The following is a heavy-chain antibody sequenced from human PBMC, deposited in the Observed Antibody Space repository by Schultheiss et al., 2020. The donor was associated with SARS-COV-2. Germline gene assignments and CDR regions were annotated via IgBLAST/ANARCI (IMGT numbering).Heavy chain of an antibody. CDR2: ISSSGST. CDR3: ARRRDYMDV. Sequence: SETLSLTCSVSAGSISGYYWSWIRQRPGKGLEWIGYISSSGSTNYSLSLKSRVTISVDTSKDQFSLKLRSVTAADTAVYFCARRRDYMDVWGTGTTVTVSS. V-gene: IGHV4-59*08. J-gene: IGHJ6*03. CDR1: AGSISGYY.